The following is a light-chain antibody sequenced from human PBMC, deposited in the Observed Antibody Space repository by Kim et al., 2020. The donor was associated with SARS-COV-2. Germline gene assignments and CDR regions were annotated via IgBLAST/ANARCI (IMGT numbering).Light chain of an antibody. J-gene: IGLJ2*01. CDR2: AVS. V-gene: IGLV2-18*02. Sequence: QSALTQPHSVSGSPGQSVTISCTGTSSDVGPYDRVSWYQQSPGTAPKLLILAVSSRPSGVPDRFSGSKSGNTASLTISGLQAEDEADYYCSSYTTTNTLIFGGGTQLTVL. CDR3: SSYTTTNTLI. CDR1: SSDVGPYDR.